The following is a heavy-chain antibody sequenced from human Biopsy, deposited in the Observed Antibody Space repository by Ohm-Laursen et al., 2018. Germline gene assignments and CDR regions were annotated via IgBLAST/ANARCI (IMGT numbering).Heavy chain of an antibody. J-gene: IGHJ4*02. Sequence: SVKVSCKASGGTFSTTAISWVRQAPGQGLEWMGGITPIFDTANYAQKFQGRVTITADRSASTAYMELSSLTSDDTAVYYCARGRTLVDCSGSSCYSGDNWGQGTLVTVSS. CDR2: ITPIFDTA. CDR1: GGTFSTTA. V-gene: IGHV1-69*06. D-gene: IGHD2-15*01. CDR3: ARGRTLVDCSGSSCYSGDN.